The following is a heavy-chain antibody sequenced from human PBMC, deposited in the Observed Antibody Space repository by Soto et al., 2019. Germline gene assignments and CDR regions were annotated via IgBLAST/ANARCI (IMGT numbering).Heavy chain of an antibody. V-gene: IGHV3-23*01. CDR2: ISGSGGST. J-gene: IGHJ4*02. CDR3: APSDSQVRKPHFDY. D-gene: IGHD2-21*02. CDR1: GFTFSSYA. Sequence: GSLRLSCAASGFTFSSYAMSWVRQAPGKGLEWVSAISGSGGSTYYADSVKGRFTISRDNSKNTLYLQMNSLRAEDTAVYYCAPSDSQVRKPHFDYCGQXTLVTVSS.